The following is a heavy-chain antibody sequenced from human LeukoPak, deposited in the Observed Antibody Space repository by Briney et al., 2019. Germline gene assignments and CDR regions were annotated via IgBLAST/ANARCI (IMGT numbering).Heavy chain of an antibody. CDR2: GYHGGTT. CDR1: GGSISSRDYS. CDR3: ARHDQVSTSSPKFNDAFDI. D-gene: IGHD2-2*01. Sequence: SQTLSLTCAVSGGSISSRDYSWRWIRLPPGKGLEWIGSGYHGGTTYYNPSLKSRVTISEDRSKNQFSLELNSVTVADTAVYYCARHDQVSTSSPKFNDAFDIWGQGTMVTVSS. J-gene: IGHJ3*02. V-gene: IGHV4-30-2*01.